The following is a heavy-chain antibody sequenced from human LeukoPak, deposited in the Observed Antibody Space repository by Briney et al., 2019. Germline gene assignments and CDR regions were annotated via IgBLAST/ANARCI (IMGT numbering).Heavy chain of an antibody. D-gene: IGHD6-19*01. CDR3: AKDGDSSGWYGY. J-gene: IGHJ4*02. CDR2: ISGSGYST. V-gene: IGHV3-23*01. CDR1: GFTFGSYA. Sequence: WGSLRLSCAASGFTFGSYAISWVRQVPGRGLECVSAISGSGYSTYYADSVKGRFTISRDNSKNTLYLQMNSLRAEDTAVYYCAKDGDSSGWYGYWGQGTLVTVSS.